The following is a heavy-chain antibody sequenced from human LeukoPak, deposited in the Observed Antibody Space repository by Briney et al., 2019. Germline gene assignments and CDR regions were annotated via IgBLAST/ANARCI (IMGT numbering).Heavy chain of an antibody. V-gene: IGHV4-38-2*02. J-gene: IGHJ4*02. CDR2: IYHSGST. CDR3: ARVRWPVWRSRIDY. CDR1: GYSISSGYY. D-gene: IGHD1-14*01. Sequence: SETLSLTCTVSGYSISSGYYWGLVRQPPGKGVGGIGSIYHSGSTYYNPSLKSRVTISVDTSKNQFSLKLSSVTAADTAVYYCARVRWPVWRSRIDYWGQGTLVTVSS.